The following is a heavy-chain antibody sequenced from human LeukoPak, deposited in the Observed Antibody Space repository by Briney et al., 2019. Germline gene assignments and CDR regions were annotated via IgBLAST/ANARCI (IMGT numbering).Heavy chain of an antibody. CDR1: GFTFSSYW. CDR2: INSDGSST. CDR3: ARDGPYSSGWYGPFYYYYYMDV. V-gene: IGHV3-74*01. Sequence: GGSLRLSCAASGFTFSSYWMHWVRQAPGKGLVWVSRINSDGSSTSYADSVKGRFTISRDNSKNTLYLQMNSLRAEDTAVYYCARDGPYSSGWYGPFYYYYYMDVWGKGTTVTVSS. D-gene: IGHD6-19*01. J-gene: IGHJ6*03.